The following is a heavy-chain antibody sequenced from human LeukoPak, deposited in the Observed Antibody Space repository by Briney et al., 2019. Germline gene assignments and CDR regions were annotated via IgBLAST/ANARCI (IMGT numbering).Heavy chain of an antibody. Sequence: GGSLRLSCAASGFTFSSYAMHWVRQAPGKGLEWVAVISYDGSNKYYADSVKGRFTISRDNSKNTLYLQMNSLRAEDTAVYYCARDMWEGSSLDYWGQGTLVTVSS. CDR3: ARDMWEGSSLDY. V-gene: IGHV3-30-3*01. D-gene: IGHD6-6*01. CDR1: GFTFSSYA. CDR2: ISYDGSNK. J-gene: IGHJ4*02.